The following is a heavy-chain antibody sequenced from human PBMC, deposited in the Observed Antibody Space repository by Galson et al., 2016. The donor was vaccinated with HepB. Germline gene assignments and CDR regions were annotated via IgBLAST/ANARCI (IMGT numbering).Heavy chain of an antibody. J-gene: IGHJ4*02. CDR3: ARTLGLTVQTPYSDY. D-gene: IGHD4-23*01. Sequence: ALVKPTQTLTLTCTFSGFSLSSSGMSVTWIRQSPGKALEWLALIGWNDHRHYNTSLRTRLTISKDTSKHQVVLTMTNMDPVETGTYYCARTLGLTVQTPYSDYWGQGILVTVSS. CDR2: IGWNDHR. V-gene: IGHV2-70*01. CDR1: GFSLSSSGMS.